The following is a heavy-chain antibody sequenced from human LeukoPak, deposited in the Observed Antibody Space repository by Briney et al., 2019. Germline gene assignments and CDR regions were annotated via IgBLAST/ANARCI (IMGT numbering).Heavy chain of an antibody. CDR1: GFTFSSYE. Sequence: GGSLRLSCAASGFTFSSYEMNWVRQAPGKGLEWVSYISSSGTTIYCADSVKGRLTISRDNAKNSLYLQMNSLRAEDTAVYYCAREVGPLDYWGQGTLVTVSS. D-gene: IGHD2-15*01. J-gene: IGHJ4*02. CDR3: AREVGPLDY. V-gene: IGHV3-48*03. CDR2: ISSSGTTI.